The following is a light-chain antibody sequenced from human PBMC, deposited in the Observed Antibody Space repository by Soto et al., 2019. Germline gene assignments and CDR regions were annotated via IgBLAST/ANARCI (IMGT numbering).Light chain of an antibody. V-gene: IGLV1-47*01. CDR2: RNN. J-gene: IGLJ2*01. CDR3: AAWDDSLSGEV. Sequence: QSVLTQPPSASGTPGQRVTISCSGSSSNIGSNYVYWYQQLPGTAPKLLIYRNNQRPSGVPARFSGSKSGTSASLAISGRRSEDEADYYCAAWDDSLSGEVFGGGTKLTVL. CDR1: SSNIGSNY.